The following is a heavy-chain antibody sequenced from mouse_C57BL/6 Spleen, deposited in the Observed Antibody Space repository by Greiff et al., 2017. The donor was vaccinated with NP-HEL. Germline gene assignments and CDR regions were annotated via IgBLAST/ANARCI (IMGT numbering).Heavy chain of an antibody. J-gene: IGHJ4*01. V-gene: IGHV1-18*01. CDR2: INPNNGGT. D-gene: IGHD1-1*01. CDR3: ARSRYYGSSYGAMDY. Sequence: VQLQQSGPELVKPGASVKIPCKASGYTFTDYNMDWVKQSHGKSLEWIGDINPNNGGTIYNQKFKGKATLTVDKSSSTAYMELRSRTSEDNAGYYCARSRYYGSSYGAMDYWGQGTSVTVSS. CDR1: GYTFTDYN.